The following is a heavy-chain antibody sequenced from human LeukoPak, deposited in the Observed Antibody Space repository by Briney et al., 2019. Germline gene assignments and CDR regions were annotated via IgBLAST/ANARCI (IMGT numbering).Heavy chain of an antibody. J-gene: IGHJ4*02. CDR2: IYTSGST. D-gene: IGHD3-3*02. Sequence: SETLSLTCTVSGGSISSYYWSWIRQPPGKGLEWIGYIYTSGSTNYNPSLKSRVTISVDTSKNQFSLKLSSVTAADTAVYYCARFLGIFGPGFDYWGQGTLVTVSS. CDR1: GGSISSYY. CDR3: ARFLGIFGPGFDY. V-gene: IGHV4-4*09.